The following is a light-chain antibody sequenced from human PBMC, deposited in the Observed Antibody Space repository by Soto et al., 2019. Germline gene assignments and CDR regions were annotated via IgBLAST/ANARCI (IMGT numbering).Light chain of an antibody. CDR3: SSYISRRTLYA. CDR1: SSDVGGYNY. Sequence: QSVLTQPASVSGSPVQSITISCTGTSSDVGGYNYVSWYQQHPGKAPKLMIYDVSNRPSGVSNRFSGSKSGNTASLTISGLQAEDEADYSCSSYISRRTLYALVTGSK. V-gene: IGLV2-14*01. CDR2: DVS. J-gene: IGLJ1*01.